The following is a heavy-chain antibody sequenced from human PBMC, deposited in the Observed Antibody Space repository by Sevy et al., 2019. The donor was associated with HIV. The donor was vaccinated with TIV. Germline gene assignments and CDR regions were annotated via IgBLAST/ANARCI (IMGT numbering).Heavy chain of an antibody. CDR1: GFTFSSYW. CDR2: IKQDGSEK. J-gene: IGHJ6*02. V-gene: IGHV3-7*01. D-gene: IGHD2-2*02. Sequence: GGSLRLSCTASGFTFSSYWMSWVRQAPGKGLEWVANIKQDGSEKYYVDSVKGRFTISRDNAKNSLYLQMNSLRAEDTAVYYCARERIVVVPAAISETEYYYYYYGMDVWGQGTTVTVSS. CDR3: ARERIVVVPAAISETEYYYYYYGMDV.